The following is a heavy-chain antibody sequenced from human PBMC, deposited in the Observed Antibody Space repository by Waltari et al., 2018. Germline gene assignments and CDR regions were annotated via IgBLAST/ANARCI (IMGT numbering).Heavy chain of an antibody. V-gene: IGHV3-48*01. D-gene: IGHD3-3*01. CDR3: ARGPRITIFGVVIHGYYGMDV. J-gene: IGHJ6*02. CDR1: GFAFSSYS. CDR2: ISSSSSTI. Sequence: EVQLVESGGGLVQPGGSLRLSCAASGFAFSSYSMNWVRQAPGKGLGWVSYISSSSSTISYAAFVKGRFTISRDNAKNSLYLQMNSLRAEDTAVYYCARGPRITIFGVVIHGYYGMDVWGQGTTVTVSS.